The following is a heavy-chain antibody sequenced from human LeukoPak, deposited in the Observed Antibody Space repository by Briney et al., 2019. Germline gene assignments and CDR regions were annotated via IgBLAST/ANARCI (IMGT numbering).Heavy chain of an antibody. D-gene: IGHD3-10*01. CDR1: GFTFSCYA. CDR2: ISGSGGST. Sequence: GGSQRLSCAASGFTFSCYAMSWVRQAPGKGLEWVSAISGSGGSTYYADSVKGRFTISRDKSKNTLYLQMNSLRAEDTAVYYCAKFHSGSAAYFDYWGQGTLVTVSS. CDR3: AKFHSGSAAYFDY. V-gene: IGHV3-23*01. J-gene: IGHJ4*02.